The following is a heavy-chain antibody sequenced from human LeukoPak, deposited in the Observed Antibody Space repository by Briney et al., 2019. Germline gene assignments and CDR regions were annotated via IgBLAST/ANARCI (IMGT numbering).Heavy chain of an antibody. J-gene: IGHJ4*02. CDR3: ARGYGDYGFDY. CDR1: GGSISSGDYY. CDR2: IYYSGST. D-gene: IGHD4-17*01. V-gene: IGHV4-30-4*08. Sequence: SETLSLTCTVSGGSISSGDYYWSWIRQPPGKGLEWIGYIYYSGSTYCNPSLKSRVTISVDTSKNQFSLKLSSVTAADTAVYYCARGYGDYGFDYWGQGTLVTVSS.